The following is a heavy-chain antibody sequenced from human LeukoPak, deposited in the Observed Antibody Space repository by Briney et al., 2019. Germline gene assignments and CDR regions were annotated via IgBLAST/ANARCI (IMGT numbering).Heavy chain of an antibody. CDR1: GFTFSSYA. J-gene: IGHJ1*01. V-gene: IGHV3-23*01. Sequence: GVSLRLSCAASGFTFSSYAMSWVRQAPGKGLEWVSAISGSGGSTYYADSVKGRFTISRDNSKNTLYLQMNSLRAEDTAVYYCARDIYGGNSQIYFQHWGQGTLVTVSS. CDR2: ISGSGGST. D-gene: IGHD4-23*01. CDR3: ARDIYGGNSQIYFQH.